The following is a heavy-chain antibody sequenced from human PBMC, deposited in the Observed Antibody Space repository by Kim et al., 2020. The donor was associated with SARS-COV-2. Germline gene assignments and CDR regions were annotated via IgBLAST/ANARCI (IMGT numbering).Heavy chain of an antibody. V-gene: IGHV3-23*01. D-gene: IGHD2-15*01. J-gene: IGHJ4*02. Sequence: GGSLRLSCAASGFTFSSYAMSWVRQAPGKGLEWVSGIGASGASSYYADSVKGRFTISRDNSKNTLYLQMNSLRAEDTAIYYCAKALDRGYGQFDYWGQGTLVTVSP. CDR1: GFTFSSYA. CDR3: AKALDRGYGQFDY. CDR2: IGASGASS.